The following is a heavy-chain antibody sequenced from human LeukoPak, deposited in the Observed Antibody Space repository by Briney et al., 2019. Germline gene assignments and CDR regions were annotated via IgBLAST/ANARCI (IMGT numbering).Heavy chain of an antibody. CDR1: GYTFTSYY. CDR3: AKVRWGSDNALDS. V-gene: IGHV3-30-3*02. D-gene: IGHD3-16*01. CDR2: ISHDGSNK. Sequence: SCKASGYTFTSYYMHWVRQAPGKGLEWLAVISHDGSNKHYADSVKGRITISRDNSMNTLYLQMNSLTAEDTAVYYCAKVRWGSDNALDSWGQGTLVTGSS. J-gene: IGHJ4*02.